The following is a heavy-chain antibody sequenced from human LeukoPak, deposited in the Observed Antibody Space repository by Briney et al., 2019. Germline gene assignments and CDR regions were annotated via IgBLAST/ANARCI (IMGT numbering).Heavy chain of an antibody. D-gene: IGHD6-25*01. V-gene: IGHV4-34*01. Sequence: PSETLSLTCAVYGGSFSGYYWSWIRQPPGKGLEWIGEIHHSGSTNYNPSLKGRVTISVDTSKNQFSLKLNSVTAADTAIYYCARQSTIAAAKIDPWGQGSLVTVSS. J-gene: IGHJ5*02. CDR2: IHHSGST. CDR1: GGSFSGYY. CDR3: ARQSTIAAAKIDP.